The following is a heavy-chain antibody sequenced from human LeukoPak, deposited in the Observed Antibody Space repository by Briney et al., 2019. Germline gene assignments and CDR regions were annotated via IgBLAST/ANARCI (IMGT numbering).Heavy chain of an antibody. CDR3: ARASVWFGELLCGFDY. D-gene: IGHD3-10*01. Sequence: WGTLSLTCTVSGGSISSYYWSWIRQPAGKGLEWIGRIYTSGSTNYNPSLKSRVTMSVDTSKNQFTLKLSSVTAADTAVYYCARASVWFGELLCGFDYWGQGTLVTVSS. CDR2: IYTSGST. J-gene: IGHJ4*02. CDR1: GGSISSYY. V-gene: IGHV4-4*07.